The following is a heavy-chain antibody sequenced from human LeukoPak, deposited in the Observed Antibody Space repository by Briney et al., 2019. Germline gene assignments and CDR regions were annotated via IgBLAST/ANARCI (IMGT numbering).Heavy chain of an antibody. V-gene: IGHV3-23*01. Sequence: GGSLRLSCAASGFTFSSYAMSWVRQAPGKGLEWVSAISGSGGSTYYADSVKGRFTISRDNSKNTLYLQMNSLRAEDTAVYYCAKDHGRVLWFGESNFDYWGQGTLVTVSS. J-gene: IGHJ4*02. CDR1: GFTFSSYA. CDR2: ISGSGGST. CDR3: AKDHGRVLWFGESNFDY. D-gene: IGHD3-10*01.